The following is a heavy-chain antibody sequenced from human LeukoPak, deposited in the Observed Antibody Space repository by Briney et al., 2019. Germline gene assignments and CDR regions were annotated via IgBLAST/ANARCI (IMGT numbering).Heavy chain of an antibody. J-gene: IGHJ4*02. V-gene: IGHV3-33*06. CDR1: GFTFSSYG. D-gene: IGHD5-18*01. CDR2: IWYDGSNK. Sequence: GRSLRLSCAASGFTFSSYGMHWVRQAPGKGLEWVAVIWYDGSNKYYADSVKGRFTFSRDNSKNTLYLQMNRLRAEDTAVFYCAKDEELWDEYYFDYWGQGTLVTVSS. CDR3: AKDEELWDEYYFDY.